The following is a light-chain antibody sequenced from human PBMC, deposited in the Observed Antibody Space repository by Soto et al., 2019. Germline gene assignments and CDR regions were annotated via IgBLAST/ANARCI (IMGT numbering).Light chain of an antibody. CDR1: QSVSSY. V-gene: IGKV3-11*01. J-gene: IGKJ1*01. CDR2: DAS. Sequence: EIVLTQSPATLSLSPGERATLSCRASQSVSSYLAWYQQKPGQAPRLLIYDASNRATGIPARFSGSGSGTDFTLNISSLEPEDFAVYYWQQRSNWPPLTFGQGTKVEIK. CDR3: QQRSNWPPLT.